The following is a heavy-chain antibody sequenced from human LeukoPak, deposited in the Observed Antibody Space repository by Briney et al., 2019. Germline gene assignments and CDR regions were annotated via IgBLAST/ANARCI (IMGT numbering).Heavy chain of an antibody. J-gene: IGHJ4*02. CDR1: GFTLSTTS. D-gene: IGHD3-22*01. CDR2: ISRSSSTI. CDR3: ARDHDSGGYSFDY. V-gene: IGHV3-48*04. Sequence: GGSLRLSCAASGFTLSTTSMNWVRQAPGKGLEWVSYISRSSSTIYYADSVKGRFTISRDNAKDSVYLQMNSLRAEDTAVYYCARDHDSGGYSFDYWGQGTLVTVSS.